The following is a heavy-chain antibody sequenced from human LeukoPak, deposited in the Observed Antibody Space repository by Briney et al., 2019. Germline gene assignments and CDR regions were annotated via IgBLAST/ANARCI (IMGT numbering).Heavy chain of an antibody. V-gene: IGHV3-23*01. J-gene: IGHJ4*02. D-gene: IGHD2-15*01. CDR2: ISDSGGST. CDR1: GFTFSSYE. Sequence: GGSLRLSCAASGFTFSSYEMNWVRQAPGKGLEWVSTISDSGGSTYYADAVKGRFTISRDNSKDTLYAQMNSLRAEDAAVYYCAKSHSVAQRGYFDYWGQGTLVTVSS. CDR3: AKSHSVAQRGYFDY.